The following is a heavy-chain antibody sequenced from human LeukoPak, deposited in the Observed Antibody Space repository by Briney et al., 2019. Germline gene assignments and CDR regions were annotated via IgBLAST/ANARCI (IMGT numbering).Heavy chain of an antibody. CDR2: ISSSSSYI. Sequence: GGSLRLSCAASGFTFSSYAMTWVRQTPGKGLEWVSSISSSSSYIYYADSVKGRFTISRANAKKPLYLQMNSLRAGDTAVFYCAEEGDSRWGELSPWGQGTLVTVSS. V-gene: IGHV3-21*01. CDR3: AEEGDSRWGELSP. D-gene: IGHD3-16*02. J-gene: IGHJ1*01. CDR1: GFTFSSYA.